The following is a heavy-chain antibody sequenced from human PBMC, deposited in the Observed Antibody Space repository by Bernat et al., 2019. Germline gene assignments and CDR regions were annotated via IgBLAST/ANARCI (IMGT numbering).Heavy chain of an antibody. D-gene: IGHD2-21*01. CDR3: ASAPIVVVISFGWYFDL. Sequence: QVQLQESGPGLVKPSETLSLTCTVSGGSISSYYWSWIRQPPGKGLEWIGYIYYSGSTNYNPSLNSRVTISVDTSKNQFSLNLSSVTAAAPAVYYCASAPIVVVISFGWYFDLWGRGTLVTVSS. CDR1: GGSISSYY. J-gene: IGHJ2*01. CDR2: IYYSGST. V-gene: IGHV4-59*01.